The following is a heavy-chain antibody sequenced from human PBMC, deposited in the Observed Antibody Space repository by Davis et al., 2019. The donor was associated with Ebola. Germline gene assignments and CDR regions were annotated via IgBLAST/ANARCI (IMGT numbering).Heavy chain of an antibody. CDR1: GFTFRSHW. J-gene: IGHJ2*01. Sequence: GESLKISCAASGFTFRSHWMHWVRQAPGKGLEWVSVIYSGGSTYYADSVKGRFTISRHNSKNTLYLQMNSLRTEDTAVYYCATSNGDYWYFDLWGRGTLVTVSS. CDR2: IYSGGST. CDR3: ATSNGDYWYFDL. D-gene: IGHD4-17*01. V-gene: IGHV3-53*04.